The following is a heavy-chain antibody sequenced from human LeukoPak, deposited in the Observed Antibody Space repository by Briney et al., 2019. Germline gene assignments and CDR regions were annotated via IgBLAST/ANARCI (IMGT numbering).Heavy chain of an antibody. J-gene: IGHJ5*02. CDR2: IIPIFGTA. D-gene: IGHD2-21*02. Sequence: VASVKVSCKASGGTFTSYAISWVRQAPGQGKEWMGGIIPIFGTANYEQKFQGRVTITTDESTSTAYMELSSLRSEDTAVYYCASAIVVVTAIPGWFDPWGQGTLVTVSS. V-gene: IGHV1-69*05. CDR1: GGTFTSYA. CDR3: ASAIVVVTAIPGWFDP.